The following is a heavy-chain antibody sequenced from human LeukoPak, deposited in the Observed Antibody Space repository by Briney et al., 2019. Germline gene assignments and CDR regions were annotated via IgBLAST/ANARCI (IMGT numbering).Heavy chain of an antibody. D-gene: IGHD3-22*01. CDR2: IYHSGST. V-gene: IGHV4-30-2*01. J-gene: IGHJ4*02. CDR3: ARGSDYYDSSGYTYFDY. CDR1: GGSISSGGYY. Sequence: SETLSLTCTVSGGSISSGGYYWSWIRQPPGKGLEWIGYIYHSGSTYYNPSLKSRVTISVDRSKNQFSLKLSSVTAADTAVYYCARGSDYYDSSGYTYFDYWGQGTLVTVSS.